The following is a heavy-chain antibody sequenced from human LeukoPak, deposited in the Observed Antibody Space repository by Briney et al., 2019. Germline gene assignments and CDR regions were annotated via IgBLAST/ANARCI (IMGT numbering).Heavy chain of an antibody. CDR1: GGSISRSAYY. CDR2: ISDSGST. D-gene: IGHD3-10*01. CDR3: ARQDIWFGELVV. J-gene: IGHJ6*02. Sequence: SETLSLTCIVSGGSISRSAYYWGWPRQPPGKGLEWIGSISDSGSTYYSPSLKSRVTISVDTSKNQFSLKLRLVTAADTAVYYCARQDIWFGELVVWGQGTTVTVSS. V-gene: IGHV4-39*01.